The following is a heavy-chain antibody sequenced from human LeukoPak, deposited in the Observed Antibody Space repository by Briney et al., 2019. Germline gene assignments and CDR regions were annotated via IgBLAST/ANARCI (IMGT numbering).Heavy chain of an antibody. CDR1: GYTFTVYY. CDR2: INPNSGGT. V-gene: IGHV1-2*02. J-gene: IGHJ6*03. Sequence: ASVKVSCKASGYTFTVYYMHWVRQAPGQGLEWMGWINPNSGGTNYAQKFQGRVTMTRDTSISTAYMELSRLRSDDTAVYYCARDTGAGLTAYYYMDVWGKGTTVTISS. D-gene: IGHD4/OR15-4a*01. CDR3: ARDTGAGLTAYYYMDV.